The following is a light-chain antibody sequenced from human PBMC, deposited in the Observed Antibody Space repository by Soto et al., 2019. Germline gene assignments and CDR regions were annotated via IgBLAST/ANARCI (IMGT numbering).Light chain of an antibody. CDR2: SNN. CDR3: AAWDDSLNGGV. CDR1: SSNIGSNT. Sequence: QSVLTQPPSASGPPGQRVTISCSGSSSNIGSNTVNWYQQLPGTAPKLLIYSNNQRPSGVPDRFSGSKSGTSASLAISGLQSEVEADYYCAAWDDSLNGGVFGGGTKVTVL. J-gene: IGLJ3*02. V-gene: IGLV1-44*01.